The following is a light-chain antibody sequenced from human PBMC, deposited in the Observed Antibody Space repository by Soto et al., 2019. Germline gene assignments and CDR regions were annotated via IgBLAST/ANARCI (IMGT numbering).Light chain of an antibody. V-gene: IGLV1-40*01. CDR3: QSYDSSLSAVV. CDR1: SSNIGAGYD. J-gene: IGLJ2*01. CDR2: GNS. Sequence: QSVLTQPPSVSGATGQRVTISCTGSSSNIGAGYDVHWYQQLPGTAPKLLICGNSNRPSGVPDRFSGSKSGTSASLAITGLQAEDEVDYYCQSYDSSLSAVVFGGGTKLTV.